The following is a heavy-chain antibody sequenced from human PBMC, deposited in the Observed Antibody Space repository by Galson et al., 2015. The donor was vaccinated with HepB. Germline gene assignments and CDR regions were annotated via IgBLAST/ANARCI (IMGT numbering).Heavy chain of an antibody. CDR1: GDSVSSNTAA. D-gene: IGHD6-13*01. CDR2: TYYRSKWYN. Sequence: CAISGDSVSSNTAAWNWIRQSPSRGLEWLGRTYYRSKWYNDYAPSVKSRMTINSDTSKNQFSLQLNSVTPEDTAVYYCARAGNSWYTYWFFDLWGRGTLVTVSS. J-gene: IGHJ2*01. V-gene: IGHV6-1*01. CDR3: ARAGNSWYTYWFFDL.